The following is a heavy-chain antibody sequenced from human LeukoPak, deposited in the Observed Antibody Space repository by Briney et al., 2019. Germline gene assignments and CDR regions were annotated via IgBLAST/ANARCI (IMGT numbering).Heavy chain of an antibody. J-gene: IGHJ1*01. CDR1: GFTFSNAW. D-gene: IGHD6-19*01. CDR2: IKSKTDGGTT. CDR3: IDSGWYAEYFQH. V-gene: IGHV3-15*01. Sequence: GGSLRLSCAASGFTFSNAWLSWVRQAPGKGLEWVGRIKSKTDGGTTDYAAPVKGRLTISRDDSKNTLYLQMNSLKTEDTAVYYCIDSGWYAEYFQHWGQGTLVTVSS.